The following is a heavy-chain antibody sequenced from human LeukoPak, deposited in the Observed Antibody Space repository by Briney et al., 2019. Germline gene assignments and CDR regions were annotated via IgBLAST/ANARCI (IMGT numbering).Heavy chain of an antibody. V-gene: IGHV4-4*07. CDR3: ARERDYEFWSGYYKTYYFDY. CDR1: GGSISSYY. CDR2: IYTSGST. Sequence: PETLSLTCTVSGGSISSYYWSWIRQPAGKGLDWIGRIYTSGSTNYNPPLKSRVTMSVDTSKSQFSLKLRSVTAADPAVYYCARERDYEFWSGYYKTYYFDYWGQGTLVTVSS. J-gene: IGHJ4*02. D-gene: IGHD3-3*01.